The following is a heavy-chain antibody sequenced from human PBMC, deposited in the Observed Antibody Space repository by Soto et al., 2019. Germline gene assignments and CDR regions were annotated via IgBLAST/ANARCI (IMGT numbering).Heavy chain of an antibody. CDR2: IYYSGST. CDR1: GGSISSGDYY. V-gene: IGHV4-30-4*01. Sequence: PSETLSLTCTVSGGSISSGDYYWSWIRQPPGKGLEWIWYIYYSGSTYYNPSLKSRVTISVDTSKNQFSLKLSSVTAADTAVYYCARERPDGSRLDPWGQGTLVTVS. D-gene: IGHD6-13*01. CDR3: ARERPDGSRLDP. J-gene: IGHJ5*02.